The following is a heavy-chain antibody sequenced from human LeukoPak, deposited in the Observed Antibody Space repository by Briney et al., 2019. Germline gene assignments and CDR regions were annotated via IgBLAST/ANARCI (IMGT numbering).Heavy chain of an antibody. CDR1: GFTFSSYP. CDR2: ISYDGRNK. J-gene: IGHJ4*02. D-gene: IGHD3-3*01. Sequence: GGSLKLSCAASGFTFSSYPMHWVRQAPGKGLEWVAVISYDGRNKYYADSVKGRFTISRDNSKNTLYLQMNGLRVEDTALYYCTLLYYVMSYWGQGTLVTVSS. V-gene: IGHV3-30*04. CDR3: TLLYYVMSY.